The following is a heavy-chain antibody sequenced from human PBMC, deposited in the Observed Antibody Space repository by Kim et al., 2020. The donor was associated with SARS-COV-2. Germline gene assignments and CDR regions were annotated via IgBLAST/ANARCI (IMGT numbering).Heavy chain of an antibody. V-gene: IGHV7-4-1*02. CDR2: INTNTGNP. CDR1: GYTFTSYA. CDR3: ARMHMAAAGGHWSQQPSDGYYYYGMDV. Sequence: ASVKVSCKASGYTFTSYAMNWVRQAPGQGLEWMGWINTNTGNPTYAQGFTGRFVFSLDTSVSTAYLQISSLKAEDTAVYYCARMHMAAAGGHWSQQPSDGYYYYGMDVGGQGTTVTVSS. J-gene: IGHJ6*02. D-gene: IGHD6-13*01.